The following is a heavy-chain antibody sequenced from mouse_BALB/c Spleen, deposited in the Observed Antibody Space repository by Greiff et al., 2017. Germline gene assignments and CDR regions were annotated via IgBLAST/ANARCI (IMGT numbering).Heavy chain of an antibody. J-gene: IGHJ4*01. CDR3: ARRTERYAMDY. CDR2: ISSGSSTI. CDR1: GFTFSSFG. Sequence: EVNVVESGGGLVQPGGSRKLSCAASGFTFSSFGMHWVRQAPEKGLEWVAYISSGSSTIYYADTVKGRFTISRDNPKNTLFLQMTSLRSEDTDMYYCARRTERYAMDYWGQGTSVTVSS. V-gene: IGHV5-17*02. D-gene: IGHD1-1*01.